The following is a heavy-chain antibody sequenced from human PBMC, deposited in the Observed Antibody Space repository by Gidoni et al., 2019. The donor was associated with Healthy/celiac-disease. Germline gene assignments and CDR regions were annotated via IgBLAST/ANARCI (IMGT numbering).Heavy chain of an antibody. D-gene: IGHD2-2*01. Sequence: QVQLVQSGAEVKKPGSSVQVSCKASGGTFSSYAISWGRQAPGQGLEWRGGIIPIFGTANYAQKFQGRVTITADESTSTAYMELSSLRSEDTAVYYCAAVARPAAMKGRDYYYYYMDVWGKGTTVTVSS. CDR2: IIPIFGTA. V-gene: IGHV1-69*01. CDR1: GGTFSSYA. CDR3: AAVARPAAMKGRDYYYYYMDV. J-gene: IGHJ6*03.